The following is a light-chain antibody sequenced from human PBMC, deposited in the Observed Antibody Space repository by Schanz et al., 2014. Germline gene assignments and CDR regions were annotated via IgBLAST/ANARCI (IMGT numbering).Light chain of an antibody. CDR2: GAS. Sequence: MTQSPSTLSASVGDRVSITCRASQSITRWLAWYQQRPGQAPRLLIYGASSRATGIPDRFSGSGSGTEFTLTISSLQSEDFAVYYCQQYNTWPPTLTFGQGTKVELK. J-gene: IGKJ1*01. CDR3: QQYNTWPPTLT. V-gene: IGKV3D-15*01. CDR1: QSITRW.